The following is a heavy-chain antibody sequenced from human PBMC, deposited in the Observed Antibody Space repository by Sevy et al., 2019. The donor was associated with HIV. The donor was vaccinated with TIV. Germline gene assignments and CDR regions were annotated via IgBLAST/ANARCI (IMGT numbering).Heavy chain of an antibody. D-gene: IGHD2-21*02. V-gene: IGHV3-33*01. Sequence: GGSLRLSCAASGFTFSNYGMHWVRQAPGKGLEWVAVIWNDGSNKYYADSVKGRFTISRDNSKNTLYLQMNSLRVEDTAGYFCAGGGDFTDGGAKRDFDYWGQGTLVTVSS. CDR3: AGGGDFTDGGAKRDFDY. CDR1: GFTFSNYG. CDR2: IWNDGSNK. J-gene: IGHJ4*02.